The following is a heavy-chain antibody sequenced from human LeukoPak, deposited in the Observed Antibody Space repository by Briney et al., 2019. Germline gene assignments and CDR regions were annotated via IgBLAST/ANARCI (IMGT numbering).Heavy chain of an antibody. V-gene: IGHV3-23*01. D-gene: IGHD4-11*01. CDR1: GFTFSSYA. J-gene: IGHJ4*02. CDR3: AKGGGVSMTTSLYFDY. Sequence: GGSLRLSCAASGFTFSSYAISWVRQAPGKGLEWVSAISGSGGSTYYADSVKGRFTISRDNSKNTLYLQMNSLRAEDTAVYYCAKGGGVSMTTSLYFDYWGQGTLVTVSS. CDR2: ISGSGGST.